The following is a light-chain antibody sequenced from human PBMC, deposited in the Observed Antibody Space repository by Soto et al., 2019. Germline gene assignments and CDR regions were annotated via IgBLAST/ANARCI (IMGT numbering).Light chain of an antibody. CDR3: QQYSKVST. V-gene: IGKV1-5*03. CDR1: ENVSNW. CDR2: KAS. Sequence: DVEMTQSPSTLPTSIGDRVTINCRASENVSNWLAWYQQKPGKAPKLLIYKASRLESGVPSRFSASGSGTDFTLTINSLQSDAFATYFCQQYSKVSTFGQGTKLEIK. J-gene: IGKJ2*01.